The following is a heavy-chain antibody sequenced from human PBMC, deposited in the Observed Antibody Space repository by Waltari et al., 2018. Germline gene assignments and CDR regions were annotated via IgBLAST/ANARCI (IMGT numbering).Heavy chain of an antibody. CDR1: W. CDR2: GHRSGIT. V-gene: IGHV4-4*01. J-gene: IGHJ4*02. D-gene: IGHD2-15*01. CDR3: ARDLGRGLFLDS. Sequence: WWSWVGQSPDKGLGWIGRGHRSGITNYNPAFAGRAIVSLDTSMNKFSLRILSATAADTAVYFCARDLGRGLFLDSWGQGTLVTVSP.